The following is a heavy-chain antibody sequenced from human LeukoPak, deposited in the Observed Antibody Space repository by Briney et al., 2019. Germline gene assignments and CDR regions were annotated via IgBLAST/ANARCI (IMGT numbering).Heavy chain of an antibody. Sequence: GGSLRLSCATSGFTFSSSWMSWVRQAPGKGLECVANIKEDGREKYYVDSVKGRFTIPRDNAKNSLYLQMSSLRAEDTAVYYCARSRVVATPGPSWGQGTLVTVSS. CDR2: IKEDGREK. CDR3: ARSRVVATPGPS. CDR1: GFTFSSSW. V-gene: IGHV3-7*01. D-gene: IGHD3-22*01. J-gene: IGHJ4*02.